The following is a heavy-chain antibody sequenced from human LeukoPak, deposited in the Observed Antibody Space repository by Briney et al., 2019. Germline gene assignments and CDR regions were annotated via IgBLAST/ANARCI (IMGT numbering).Heavy chain of an antibody. V-gene: IGHV4-34*01. J-gene: IGHJ4*02. CDR2: INHSGST. D-gene: IGHD5-18*01. CDR1: GGSFSGYY. Sequence: SETLSLTCAAYGGSFSGYYWSWIRQPPGKGLEWIGEINHSGSTNYNPSLKSRVTISVDTSKNQFSLKLSSVTAADTAVYYCARVKGDTAMVSDYWGQGTLVTVSS. CDR3: ARVKGDTAMVSDY.